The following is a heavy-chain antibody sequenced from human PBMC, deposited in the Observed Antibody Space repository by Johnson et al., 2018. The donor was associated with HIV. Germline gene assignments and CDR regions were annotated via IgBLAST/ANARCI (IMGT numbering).Heavy chain of an antibody. Sequence: VQVVESGGGVVRPGGSLRLSCAASGFTFSIYDMHWVRQPTGKGLEWVSAIGTAGDTYYAASVRGRFTISRENAKNSLDLQMNSLRAGDTAVYYCAKAGQLVAATSAFDIWGQGTMVTVSS. CDR2: IGTAGDT. D-gene: IGHD2-15*01. J-gene: IGHJ3*02. V-gene: IGHV3-13*01. CDR3: AKAGQLVAATSAFDI. CDR1: GFTFSIYD.